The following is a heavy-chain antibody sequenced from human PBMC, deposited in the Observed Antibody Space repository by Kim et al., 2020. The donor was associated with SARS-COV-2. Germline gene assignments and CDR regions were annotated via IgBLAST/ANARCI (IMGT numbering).Heavy chain of an antibody. CDR2: IYYSGST. D-gene: IGHD1-7*01. V-gene: IGHV4-39*01. Sequence: SETLSLTCTVSGGSISSSSYYWGWIRQPPGKGLEWIGSIYYSGSTYYNPSLKSRVTISVDTSKNQFSLKLSSVTAADTAVYYCAGSYNWNYVYFGWFDPWGQGTLVTVSS. CDR3: AGSYNWNYVYFGWFDP. CDR1: GGSISSSSYY. J-gene: IGHJ5*02.